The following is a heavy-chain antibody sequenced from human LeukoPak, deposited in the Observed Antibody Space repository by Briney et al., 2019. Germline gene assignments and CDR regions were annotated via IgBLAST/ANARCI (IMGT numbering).Heavy chain of an antibody. CDR1: GGTFSSYA. CDR2: IIPIFGTA. Sequence: SVKVSCKASGGTFSSYAISWVRQDPGQGLEWMGGIIPIFGTANYAQKFQGRVTITADESTSTAYMELSSLRSEDTAVYYCARGGYYGSGSYSPIDYWGQGTLVTVSS. D-gene: IGHD3-10*01. V-gene: IGHV1-69*01. CDR3: ARGGYYGSGSYSPIDY. J-gene: IGHJ4*02.